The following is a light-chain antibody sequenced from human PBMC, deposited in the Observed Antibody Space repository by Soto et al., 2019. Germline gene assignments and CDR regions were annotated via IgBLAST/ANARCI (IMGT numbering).Light chain of an antibody. CDR2: DVR. V-gene: IGLV2-14*01. J-gene: IGLJ1*01. Sequence: QSALTQPASVSGSPGQSITISCTGTSSDVGGYNYVSWYQQHPGKAPKLMIYDVRNRPSGVSNRFSGSKSVNTASLTISGIQVEDEADYYCSSYTTISTYVFGTGTKLTVL. CDR3: SSYTTISTYV. CDR1: SSDVGGYNY.